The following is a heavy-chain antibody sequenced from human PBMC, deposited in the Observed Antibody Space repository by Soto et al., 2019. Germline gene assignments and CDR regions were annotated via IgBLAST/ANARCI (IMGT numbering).Heavy chain of an antibody. V-gene: IGHV3-30-3*01. Sequence: QMQLVESGGGVVQPGGSLRLSCAASGFTFNYYPMHWVRQAPGKGLEWVAVVSFDGSNKYYADSVKGRFTISKDNSKNTLYLQMISLRREDTAVYYCARLPGPLVAVLYIYPLDGREAMSDVDVWGQGTTVTVSS. CDR3: ARLPGPLVAVLYIYPLDGREAMSDVDV. J-gene: IGHJ6*02. CDR2: VSFDGSNK. CDR1: GFTFNYYP. D-gene: IGHD6-19*01.